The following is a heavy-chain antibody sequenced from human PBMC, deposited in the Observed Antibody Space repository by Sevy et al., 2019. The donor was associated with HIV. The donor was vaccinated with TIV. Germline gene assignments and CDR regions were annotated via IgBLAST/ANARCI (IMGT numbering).Heavy chain of an antibody. Sequence: ASVKVSCKASGGTFSSYAISWVRQAPGQGLEWMGGIIPIFGTANYAQTFQGRVTITADESTGTAYMELSSLRSEDTAVYYCARDVSAAGTTGAFDIWGQGTMVTVSS. CDR1: GGTFSSYA. V-gene: IGHV1-69*13. CDR2: IIPIFGTA. D-gene: IGHD1-1*01. J-gene: IGHJ3*02. CDR3: ARDVSAAGTTGAFDI.